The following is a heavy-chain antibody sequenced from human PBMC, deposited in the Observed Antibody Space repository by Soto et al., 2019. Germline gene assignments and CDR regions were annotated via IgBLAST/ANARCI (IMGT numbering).Heavy chain of an antibody. D-gene: IGHD6-13*01. CDR2: INSDGSST. CDR1: GFTFSIYW. J-gene: IGHJ6*02. V-gene: IGHV3-74*01. Sequence: GGSVRLSCAASGFTFSIYWMQWFRQAPGKGLVWVSRINSDGSSTSYADSVKGRFTISRDNAKNTLYLQMNSLRAEDTAVYYCAREIAAAGTLPGSTPFYYYGMDVWGQGNPGHRLL. CDR3: AREIAAAGTLPGSTPFYYYGMDV.